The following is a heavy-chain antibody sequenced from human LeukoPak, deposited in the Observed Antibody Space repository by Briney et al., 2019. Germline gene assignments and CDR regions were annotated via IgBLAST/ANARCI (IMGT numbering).Heavy chain of an antibody. CDR2: INGDGRST. Sequence: GGSLRLSCAASGFTFSTNWMHWVRQVPGKGLVWVSRINGDGRSTNYADSVTGRFIISRDNAKNTLYLQMNSLTADDTAVYYCARGVPAAYGLYYWGQGTLVTVSS. CDR3: ARGVPAAYGLYY. D-gene: IGHD2-2*01. V-gene: IGHV3-74*01. J-gene: IGHJ4*02. CDR1: GFTFSTNW.